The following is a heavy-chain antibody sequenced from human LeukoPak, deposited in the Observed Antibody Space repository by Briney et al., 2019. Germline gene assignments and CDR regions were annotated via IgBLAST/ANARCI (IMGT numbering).Heavy chain of an antibody. J-gene: IGHJ6*02. CDR2: ISYDGSNK. CDR3: AKVDASYSSSSGGMDV. V-gene: IGHV3-30-3*01. Sequence: GRSLRLSCAASGFTFSSYAMHWVRQAPGKGLEWVAVISYDGSNKYYADSVKGRFTISRDNAKNSLYLQMNSLRAEDTALYYCAKVDASYSSSSGGMDVWGQGTTVTVSS. D-gene: IGHD6-13*01. CDR1: GFTFSSYA.